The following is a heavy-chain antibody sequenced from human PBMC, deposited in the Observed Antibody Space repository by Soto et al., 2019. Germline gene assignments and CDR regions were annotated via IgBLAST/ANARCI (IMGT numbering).Heavy chain of an antibody. Sequence: GGSLRLSCAASGFTFSSYWMHWVRQAPGKGLVWVSRINSDGSSTSYADSVKGRFTISRDNAKNTLYLQMNSLRAEDTAVYYCARVPYSNYGAYYYYYMDVWGKGTTVTVSS. CDR1: GFTFSSYW. D-gene: IGHD4-4*01. J-gene: IGHJ6*03. CDR2: INSDGSST. CDR3: ARVPYSNYGAYYYYYMDV. V-gene: IGHV3-74*01.